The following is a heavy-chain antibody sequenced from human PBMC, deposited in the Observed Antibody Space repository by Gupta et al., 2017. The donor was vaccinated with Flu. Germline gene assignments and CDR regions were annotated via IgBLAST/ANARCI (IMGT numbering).Heavy chain of an antibody. CDR1: ASPSRFYC. V-gene: IGHV3-30*18. Sequence: QMQLVASGGGVLQFGPSLRLSSPASASPSRFYCMHWVRQAPGQGLEWVADIASDGSHKDYADYVRGRFSSSRDNCKNTLSLEMDSLRVEDTAVYYCAKDGPWTASCPYYCYYMDVWGKGTTVTVSS. CDR3: AKDGPWTASCPYYCYYMDV. J-gene: IGHJ6*03. CDR2: IASDGSHK. D-gene: IGHD2-2*01.